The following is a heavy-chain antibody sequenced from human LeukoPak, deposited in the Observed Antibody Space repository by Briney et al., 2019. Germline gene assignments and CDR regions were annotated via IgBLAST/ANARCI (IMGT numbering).Heavy chain of an antibody. J-gene: IGHJ4*02. CDR2: IIPIFGTA. Sequence: GSSVKVSCKTSGGTFSSYAITGVRQAPGQGLEWMGRIIPIFGTANYAQKFQGRVTITTDESTSTAYMELSSLTSEDTAVYYCARAIRYSSSWEYFDYWGQGTLVTVSS. CDR1: GGTFSSYA. V-gene: IGHV1-69*05. CDR3: ARAIRYSSSWEYFDY. D-gene: IGHD6-13*01.